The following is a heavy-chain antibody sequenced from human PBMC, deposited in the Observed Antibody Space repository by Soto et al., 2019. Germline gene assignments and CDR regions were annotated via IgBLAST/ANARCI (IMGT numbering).Heavy chain of an antibody. J-gene: IGHJ4*02. D-gene: IGHD3-3*01. CDR2: ISGSGGSA. V-gene: IGHV3-23*01. Sequence: GGSLRLSCAVSGFTFNTYGMSWARQPPGKGLEWVSSISGSGGSAYYADSVKGRFTISRDNSKNTLYLQMNSLRAEDTAVYYCAKGLQFLEWLFDYWGQGTLVTVSS. CDR1: GFTFNTYG. CDR3: AKGLQFLEWLFDY.